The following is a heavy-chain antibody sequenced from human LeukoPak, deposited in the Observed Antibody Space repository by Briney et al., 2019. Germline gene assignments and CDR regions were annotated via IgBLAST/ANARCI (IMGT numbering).Heavy chain of an antibody. CDR1: GFTFSDYF. D-gene: IGHD2-2*01. J-gene: IGHJ4*02. Sequence: PGGSLRLSCAASGFTFSDYFMSWIRQAPGKGLEWVANIKQDGSEKYYVDSVKGRFTISRDNAKNSLYLQMNSLRAEDTAVYYCAREYCSSTSCYWDYWGQGTLVTVSS. CDR2: IKQDGSEK. CDR3: AREYCSSTSCYWDY. V-gene: IGHV3-7*01.